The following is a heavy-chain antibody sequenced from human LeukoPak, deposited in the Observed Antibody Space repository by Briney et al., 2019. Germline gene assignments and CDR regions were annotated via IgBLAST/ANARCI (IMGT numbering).Heavy chain of an antibody. D-gene: IGHD6-19*01. Sequence: SETLSLTCTVSGGSISSYYWSWIRQPPGKGLEWIGYIYYSGSTNYNPSLKSRVTISVDTSKNQFSLKLSSVTAADTAVYYCARGMGIAVAGPCFDYWGQGTLVTVSS. V-gene: IGHV4-59*01. CDR2: IYYSGST. CDR1: GGSISSYY. J-gene: IGHJ4*02. CDR3: ARGMGIAVAGPCFDY.